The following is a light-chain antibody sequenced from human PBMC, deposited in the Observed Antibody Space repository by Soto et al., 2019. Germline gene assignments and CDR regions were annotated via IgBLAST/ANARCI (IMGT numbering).Light chain of an antibody. CDR1: QSVSSSY. CDR2: GAS. Sequence: EIVLTQSPGTLSLSPGERATLSCRASQSVSSSYLAWYQQKPGQAPRLLIYGASSRATGIPARFSGSGSGTDFTLTISRLEPEDFAVYYCQQYGSSPPFTFGRGTKVEIK. J-gene: IGKJ4*01. V-gene: IGKV3-20*01. CDR3: QQYGSSPPFT.